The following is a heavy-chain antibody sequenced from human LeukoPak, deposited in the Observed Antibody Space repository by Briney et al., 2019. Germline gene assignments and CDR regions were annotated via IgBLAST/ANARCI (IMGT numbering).Heavy chain of an antibody. CDR2: ISSSSSYI. V-gene: IGHV3-21*01. CDR3: ARGGIAARMNAFDI. D-gene: IGHD6-6*01. J-gene: IGHJ3*02. CDR1: GFTFSSYS. Sequence: PGGSLRLSCAASGFTFSSYSMNWARQAPGKGLEWVSSISSSSSYIYYADSVKGRFTISRDNAKNSLYLQMNSLRAEDTAVYYCARGGIAARMNAFDIWGQGTMVTVSS.